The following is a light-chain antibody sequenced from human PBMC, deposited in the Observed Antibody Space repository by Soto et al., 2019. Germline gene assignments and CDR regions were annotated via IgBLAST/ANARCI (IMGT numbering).Light chain of an antibody. Sequence: DIQMTQSPSTLSASVGERVTITCRASQSISSWLAWYQQKPGKAPKLLIYKASGLESGVPSRFSGSGSGTEFTLTISSLQPDDFATDYCQQYNTYSTWTFGQGTKVEIK. CDR1: QSISSW. CDR2: KAS. V-gene: IGKV1-5*03. CDR3: QQYNTYSTWT. J-gene: IGKJ1*01.